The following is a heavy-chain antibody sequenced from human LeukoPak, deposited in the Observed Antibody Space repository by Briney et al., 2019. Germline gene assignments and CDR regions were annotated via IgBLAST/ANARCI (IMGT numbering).Heavy chain of an antibody. Sequence: SETLSLTCTVSGGSVNGSRGYWGGIRQPPGKGLEWIGSIYYSGSTYYNPSLKSRVTISVDTPKNHFSLKLSSVTAADTAVYYCARHDAMTKVTASFAYWGQGTLVTVSA. J-gene: IGHJ4*02. D-gene: IGHD4-17*01. V-gene: IGHV4-39*01. CDR2: IYYSGST. CDR3: ARHDAMTKVTASFAY. CDR1: GGSVNGSRGY.